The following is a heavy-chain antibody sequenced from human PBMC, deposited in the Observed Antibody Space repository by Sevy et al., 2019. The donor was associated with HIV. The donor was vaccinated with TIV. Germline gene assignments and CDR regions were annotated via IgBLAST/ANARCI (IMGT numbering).Heavy chain of an antibody. J-gene: IGHJ5*02. CDR1: GYTFTGYY. V-gene: IGHV1-2*02. CDR2: INPNSGGT. CDR3: ARVAGPYYYGSGTHP. D-gene: IGHD3-10*01. Sequence: ASVKVSCKASGYTFTGYYMHWVRQAPGQGLEWMGWINPNSGGTNYAQKFQGRVTMTRDTSISTAYMELGRLRSDDTAVYYCARVAGPYYYGSGTHPWGQGTLVTVSS.